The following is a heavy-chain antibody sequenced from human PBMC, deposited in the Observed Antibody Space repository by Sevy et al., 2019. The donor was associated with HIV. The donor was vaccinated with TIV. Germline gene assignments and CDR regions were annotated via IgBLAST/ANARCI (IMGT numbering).Heavy chain of an antibody. CDR1: GGSFSGYY. D-gene: IGHD6-6*01. V-gene: IGHV4-34*01. CDR3: ARGRGIAARPGWFDP. Sequence: SETLSLTCAVYGGSFSGYYWSWIRQPPGKGLEWIGEINHSGSTNYNPSLKSRVTISVDTSKNQFSLKLSSVTAADTAVGYCARGRGIAARPGWFDPWGQGTLVTVSS. J-gene: IGHJ5*02. CDR2: INHSGST.